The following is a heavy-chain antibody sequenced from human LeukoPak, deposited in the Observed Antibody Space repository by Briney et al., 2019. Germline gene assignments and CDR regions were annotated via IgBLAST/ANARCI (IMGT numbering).Heavy chain of an antibody. CDR3: ATDAGWYRFDP. V-gene: IGHV1-24*01. D-gene: IGHD6-19*01. J-gene: IGHJ5*02. Sequence: GASVKVPCKASGYTLTGYYMHWVRQAPGKGLEWMGGFDPEDGETIYAQKFQGRVTMTEDTSTDTAYMELSSLRSEDTAVYYCATDAGWYRFDPWGQGTLVTVSS. CDR2: FDPEDGET. CDR1: GYTLTGYY.